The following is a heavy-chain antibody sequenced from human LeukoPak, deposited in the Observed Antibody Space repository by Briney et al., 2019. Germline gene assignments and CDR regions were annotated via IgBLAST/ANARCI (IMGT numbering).Heavy chain of an antibody. V-gene: IGHV6-1*01. Sequence: SQTLSLTCAISGDSVSSNSAAWNWIRQSPSRGLEWLGRTYYRSKWYNDYAVPVKSRITINPDTSKNQFSLQLNSVTPEDTAVYYCARGGAAAGTRDYYYYMDVWGKGTTVTVSS. CDR2: TYYRSKWYN. J-gene: IGHJ6*03. CDR3: ARGGAAAGTRDYYYYMDV. D-gene: IGHD6-13*01. CDR1: GDSVSSNSAA.